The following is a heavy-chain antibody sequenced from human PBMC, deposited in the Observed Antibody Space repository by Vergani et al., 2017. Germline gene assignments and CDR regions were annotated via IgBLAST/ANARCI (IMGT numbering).Heavy chain of an antibody. D-gene: IGHD5-18*01. CDR1: GGTFSSYS. CDR2: IIPIFDTA. J-gene: IGHJ6*02. CDR3: ASAQLYKKDDYYYGMDV. Sequence: QVQLVQSGAEVKKPGSSVKVSCKASGGTFSSYSISWVRQAPGQGLEWMGRIIPIFDTADYAQKFQGRVTITADESTSTAYMELSSLRSEDTAVYFCASAQLYKKDDYYYGMDVWCQGTTVTVSS. V-gene: IGHV1-69*13.